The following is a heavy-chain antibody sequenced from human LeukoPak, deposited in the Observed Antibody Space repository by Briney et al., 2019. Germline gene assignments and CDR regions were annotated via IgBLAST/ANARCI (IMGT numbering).Heavy chain of an antibody. D-gene: IGHD3-10*01. Sequence: GSLRLSCAAPAFTFSTYWMHSVPQVPRKGLLCVSRINGDATITNPAHSVKVRFTTSRDNTKTTLYMQMNSLRADDTASYSFARDLDGSGSYHWFDPWGQGTLVTVSS. CDR1: AFTFSTYW. CDR2: INGDATIT. CDR3: ARDLDGSGSYHWFDP. V-gene: IGHV3-74*01. J-gene: IGHJ5*02.